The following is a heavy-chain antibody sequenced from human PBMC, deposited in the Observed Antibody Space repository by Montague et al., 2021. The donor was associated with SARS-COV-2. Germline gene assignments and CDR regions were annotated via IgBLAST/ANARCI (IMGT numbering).Heavy chain of an antibody. CDR1: GGSISSSSYY. Sequence: SETLSLTCTVSGGSISSSSYYWGWIRQPPGKGLEWIGSIYYSGSTYYNPSLKSRVTISVDTSKNQFSLKLSSVTAADTAVYYCARQKRRITTFGVVIPPVLPWFDPWGQGTLVTVSS. J-gene: IGHJ5*02. V-gene: IGHV4-39*01. CDR3: ARQKRRITTFGVVIPPVLPWFDP. CDR2: IYYSGST. D-gene: IGHD3-3*01.